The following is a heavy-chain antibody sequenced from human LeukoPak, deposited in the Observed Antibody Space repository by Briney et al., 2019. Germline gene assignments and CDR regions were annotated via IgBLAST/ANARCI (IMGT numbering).Heavy chain of an antibody. J-gene: IGHJ4*02. CDR3: ARGHYGSGNGGLPYPDFDY. CDR2: ISAYNVNT. Sequence: EASVKVSCKASGYTFTSYWISWVRQAPGQGLEWMGWISAYNVNTNYAEKLQGRVTMTTDTSTTTAYMELRSLRSDDTAVYYCARGHYGSGNGGLPYPDFDYWGQGTLVPVSS. V-gene: IGHV1-18*01. D-gene: IGHD3-10*01. CDR1: GYTFTSYW.